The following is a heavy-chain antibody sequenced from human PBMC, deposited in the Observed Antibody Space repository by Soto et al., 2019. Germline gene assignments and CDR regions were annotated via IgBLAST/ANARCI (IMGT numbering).Heavy chain of an antibody. Sequence: QVQLVESGGGVVQPGRSLRLSCAASGFTFSSYGMHWVRQAPGKGLEWVAVIWYDGSNKYYADSVKGRFTISRDNSTNTLYLQMNSLRAEDTAVYYCARDRGPLEYSSFDHWGQGTLVTVSS. CDR3: ARDRGPLEYSSFDH. CDR2: IWYDGSNK. D-gene: IGHD6-6*01. J-gene: IGHJ4*02. V-gene: IGHV3-33*01. CDR1: GFTFSSYG.